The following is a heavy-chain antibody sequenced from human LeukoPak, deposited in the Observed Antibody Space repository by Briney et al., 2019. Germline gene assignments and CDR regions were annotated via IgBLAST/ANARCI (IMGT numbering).Heavy chain of an antibody. CDR2: IYYSGST. CDR1: GGSISSSSYY. CDR3: ARGGGSSSWKDWFDP. Sequence: SETLSLTCTVSGGSISSSSYYWGWIRQPPGKGLEWIGSIYYSGSTYYNPSLKSRVTISVDTSKNQFSLKLSSVTAADTAVYYCARGGGSSSWKDWFDPWGQGTLVTVSS. V-gene: IGHV4-39*07. D-gene: IGHD6-13*01. J-gene: IGHJ5*02.